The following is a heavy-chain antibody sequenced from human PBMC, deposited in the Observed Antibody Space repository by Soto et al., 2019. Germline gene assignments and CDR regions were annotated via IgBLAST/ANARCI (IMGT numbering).Heavy chain of an antibody. V-gene: IGHV3-74*01. J-gene: IGHJ4*02. D-gene: IGHD1-7*01. CDR1: GFTFSNYW. Sequence: GGSLRLSCAASGFTFSNYWMHWVRQAPGKGLVWVSRINSDGSTTSYADSVKGRFTFSRDNAKNTLYLQMNSLRAEDTAVYYCTRDLLELPFAFDYWGQGALVTVSS. CDR2: INSDGSTT. CDR3: TRDLLELPFAFDY.